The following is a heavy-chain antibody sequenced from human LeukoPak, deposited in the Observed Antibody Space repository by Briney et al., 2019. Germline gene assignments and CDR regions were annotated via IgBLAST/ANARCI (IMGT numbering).Heavy chain of an antibody. J-gene: IGHJ6*03. CDR1: GGTFISYA. CDR3: ATLRLYYYYYMDV. CDR2: IIPIFGTA. V-gene: IGHV1-69*05. Sequence: ASVKVSCKASGGTFISYAISWVRQAPGQGLEWMGRIIPIFGTANYAQKFQGRVTITTDESTSTAYMELSSLRSEDTAVYYCATLRLYYYYYMDVWGKGTTVTGSS. D-gene: IGHD2-15*01.